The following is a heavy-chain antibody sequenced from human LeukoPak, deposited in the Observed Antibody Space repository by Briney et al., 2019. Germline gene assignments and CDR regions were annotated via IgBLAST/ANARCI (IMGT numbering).Heavy chain of an antibody. CDR2: IYDNGST. V-gene: IGHV4-31*11. Sequence: SETLSLTCGVSGGSIRSGAYYWSWIRQHPGKGLEWIGYIYDNGSTNYNPSLKSRVTISVDTSKNHFSLKLSSVTAADTAVYYCASGMYFFDYWGEGTLVTVSS. CDR1: GGSIRSGAYY. CDR3: ASGMYFFDY. D-gene: IGHD1-26*01. J-gene: IGHJ4*02.